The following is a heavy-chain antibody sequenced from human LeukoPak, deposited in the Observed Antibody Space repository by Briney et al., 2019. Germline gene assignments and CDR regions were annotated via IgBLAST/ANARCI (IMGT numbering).Heavy chain of an antibody. D-gene: IGHD5-12*01. CDR1: GFSFRNYW. CDR2: INQDASEK. J-gene: IGHJ6*02. CDR3: ARGHHGMDV. V-gene: IGHV3-7*05. Sequence: GGSLRLSCAASGFSFRNYWMSCVRQAPGKGLEWVANINQDASEKNYVVSVKGRFIISRDNAKNSLYLQMNSLRAEDTAVYYCARGHHGMDVWGQGTTVTVSS.